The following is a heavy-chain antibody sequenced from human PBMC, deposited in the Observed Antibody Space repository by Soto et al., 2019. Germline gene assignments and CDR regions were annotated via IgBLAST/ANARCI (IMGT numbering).Heavy chain of an antibody. CDR1: GYTFTSYA. CDR3: ARSIVVVTALDY. Sequence: QVQLVQSGAEEKKPGASVKVSCKASGYTFTSYAMQWVRQAPGQRLEWMGWINAGNGNTKYSQKFQGRVTITRDTSASTAYMELSSLRSEDTAVYDGARSIVVVTALDYWGQGTLVTVSS. D-gene: IGHD2-21*02. J-gene: IGHJ4*02. CDR2: INAGNGNT. V-gene: IGHV1-3*05.